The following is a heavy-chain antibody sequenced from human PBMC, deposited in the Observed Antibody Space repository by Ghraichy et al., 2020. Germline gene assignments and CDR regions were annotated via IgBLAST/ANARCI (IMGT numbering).Heavy chain of an antibody. CDR3: AREGDTVVVSSARSVSLGSYFDY. J-gene: IGHJ4*02. CDR1: GGSISGYY. D-gene: IGHD3-16*01. CDR2: IYYRGDT. Sequence: SETLSLTCSVSGGSISGYYWSWIRQPPGKGLEWIGYIYYRGDTNYNPSLESRVTMFVDTSKNQVSLRLSSVTAADTAVYYCAREGDTVVVSSARSVSLGSYFDYWGQGKLVTVSS. V-gene: IGHV4-59*01.